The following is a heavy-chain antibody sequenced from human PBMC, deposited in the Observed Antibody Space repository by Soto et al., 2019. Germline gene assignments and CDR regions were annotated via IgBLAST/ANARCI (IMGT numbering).Heavy chain of an antibody. Sequence: PGGSLRLSCAASGFTFSSYAMSWARQAPGKGLEWVSAISGSGGSTYYADSVKGRFTISRDNSKNTLYLQMNSLRAEDTAVYYCARHVLRYLTGGMDVWGQGTTVTVSS. CDR2: ISGSGGST. CDR1: GFTFSSYA. V-gene: IGHV3-23*01. CDR3: ARHVLRYLTGGMDV. J-gene: IGHJ6*02. D-gene: IGHD3-9*01.